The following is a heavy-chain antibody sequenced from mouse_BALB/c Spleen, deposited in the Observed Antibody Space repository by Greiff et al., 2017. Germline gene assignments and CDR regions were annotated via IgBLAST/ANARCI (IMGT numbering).Heavy chain of an antibody. V-gene: IGHV5-9-1*01. D-gene: IGHD1-1*01. CDR1: GFTFSSYA. Sequence: EVMVVESGGGLVKPGGSLKLSCAASGFTFSSYAMSWVRQTPEKRLEWVATISSGGSYTYYPDSVKGRFTISRDNAKNTLYLQMSSLRSEDTAMYYCAGHYGSSYWYFDVWGAGTTVTVSS. CDR2: ISSGGSYT. J-gene: IGHJ1*01. CDR3: AGHYGSSYWYFDV.